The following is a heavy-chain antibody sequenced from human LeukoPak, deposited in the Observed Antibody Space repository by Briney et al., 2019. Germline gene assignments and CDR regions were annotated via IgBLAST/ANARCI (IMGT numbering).Heavy chain of an antibody. CDR3: ARDLTYYDFWSGYPDGMDV. CDR2: IKQDGSEK. J-gene: IGHJ6*02. Sequence: GGSLRLSCAASGFTFSSYWMSWVRQAPGKGLEWVANIKQDGSEKYYVDSVKGRFTISRDNAKNSLYLQMNSLRAEDTAVYYCARDLTYYDFWSGYPDGMDVWGQGTTVTVSS. D-gene: IGHD3-3*01. V-gene: IGHV3-7*01. CDR1: GFTFSSYW.